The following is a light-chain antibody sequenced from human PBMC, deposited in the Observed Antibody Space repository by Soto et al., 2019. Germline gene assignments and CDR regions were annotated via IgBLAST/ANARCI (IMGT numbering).Light chain of an antibody. CDR1: QGISSY. CDR2: AAS. Sequence: AIRLTQSPSSLSASTGGRVTITCRASQGISSYLAWYQQKPGKAAKLLIYAASTLQSGVPSRFSGSGSGTDFTLTISCLQSEDFATYYCQKYYSYPPWTFGQGTKVDIK. CDR3: QKYYSYPPWT. V-gene: IGKV1-8*01. J-gene: IGKJ1*01.